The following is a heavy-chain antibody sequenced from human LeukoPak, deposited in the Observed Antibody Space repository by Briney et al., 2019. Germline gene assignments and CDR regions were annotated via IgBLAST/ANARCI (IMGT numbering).Heavy chain of an antibody. CDR2: IYPSGGST. V-gene: IGHV1-46*01. CDR1: GYTFTSYY. D-gene: IGHD4-23*01. CDR3: ASMTRWSQPYYFDY. Sequence: ASVKVSCKASGYTFTSYYMHWVRQAPGQGLEWMGIIYPSGGSTSYAQKFQGRVTMTRDTSTSAVYMELSSLRSEDTAMYYCASMTRWSQPYYFDYWGQGTLVTVSS. J-gene: IGHJ4*02.